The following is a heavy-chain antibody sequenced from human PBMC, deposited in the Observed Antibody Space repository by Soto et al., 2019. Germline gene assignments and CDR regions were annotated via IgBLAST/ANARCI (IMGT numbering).Heavy chain of an antibody. V-gene: IGHV4-59*08. J-gene: IGHJ6*02. CDR2: IYYSGST. CDR1: GGSISSYY. Sequence: PSETLSLTCTVSGGSISSYYWSWIRQPPGKGLEWIGYIYYSGSTNYNPSLKSRVTISVDTSKNQFSLKLSSVTAADTAVYYCARTRMWGGYDFDYYYGMDVWGQGTTVTVSS. D-gene: IGHD5-12*01. CDR3: ARTRMWGGYDFDYYYGMDV.